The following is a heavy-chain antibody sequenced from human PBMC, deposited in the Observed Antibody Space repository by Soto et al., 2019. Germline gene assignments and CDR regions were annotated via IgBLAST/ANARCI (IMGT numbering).Heavy chain of an antibody. CDR1: GDTFSFYT. Sequence: QVQLVQSGAGLKKPGSSVTVSCKASGDTFSFYTINWVRQAPGLGLEWMGRVNPILSMSNYAQKFQGRVTMTADKSTSTAYMELRSLRSEDTSFYYCATSYASGYRAFDYWGKGALVTVSS. V-gene: IGHV1-69*02. D-gene: IGHD3-16*01. CDR2: VNPILSMS. CDR3: ATSYASGYRAFDY. J-gene: IGHJ4*02.